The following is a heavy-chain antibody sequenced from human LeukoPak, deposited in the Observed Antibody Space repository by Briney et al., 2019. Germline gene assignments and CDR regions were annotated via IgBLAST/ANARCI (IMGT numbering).Heavy chain of an antibody. Sequence: SETLSLTCTVSGDSVSRYFWNWIRQPPGKGLEWIGYIHHSGTTNYNPSLKSRVAISVDTSKNQFSLKLSSVTAADTAVYFCVRGGGCTTTSCDFDWWGQGTQVTVSS. CDR2: IHHSGTT. J-gene: IGHJ4*02. D-gene: IGHD2-8*01. V-gene: IGHV4-59*02. CDR1: GDSVSRYF. CDR3: VRGGGCTTTSCDFDW.